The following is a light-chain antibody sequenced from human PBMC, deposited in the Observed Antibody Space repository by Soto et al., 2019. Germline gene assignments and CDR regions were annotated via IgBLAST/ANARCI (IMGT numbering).Light chain of an antibody. J-gene: IGLJ1*01. CDR3: QAWDSSVSFV. CDR1: YLGDIF. V-gene: IGLV3-1*01. CDR2: QDN. Sequence: SYELTQPPSVSVSPGQTATITCSGDYLGDIFASWYQQKPGQSPVLVIYQDNLRPPGIPERFSGSNSGHTATLTISGTQAMDEADYYCQAWDSSVSFVFGPGTKLTVL.